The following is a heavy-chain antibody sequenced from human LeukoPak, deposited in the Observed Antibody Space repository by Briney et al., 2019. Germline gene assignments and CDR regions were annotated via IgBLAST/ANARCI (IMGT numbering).Heavy chain of an antibody. D-gene: IGHD4-23*01. CDR2: IYYSGST. Sequence: SETLSLTCAVSGASISSYYWSWIRQPPGKGLEWIGYIYYSGSTNYNPSLKSRVTISVDTSKNQFSLKLSSVTAADTAVYYCARRGGHGGSFDYWGQGTLVTVSS. V-gene: IGHV4-59*08. CDR1: GASISSYY. J-gene: IGHJ4*02. CDR3: ARRGGHGGSFDY.